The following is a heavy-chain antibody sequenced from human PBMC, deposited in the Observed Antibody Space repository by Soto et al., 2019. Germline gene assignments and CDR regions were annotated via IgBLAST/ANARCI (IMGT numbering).Heavy chain of an antibody. J-gene: IGHJ4*02. D-gene: IGHD2-15*01. Sequence: QVQLQESGPGLVKPSETLSLTCTVSGGSISSYYWSWIRQPPGKGLEWIGYIYYSGSTNYNPSLKSRVTISVDTSKNQFSLKLSSVTAADTAVYYCARDQGGPIDYWGQGTLVTVSS. CDR2: IYYSGST. CDR1: GGSISSYY. CDR3: ARDQGGPIDY. V-gene: IGHV4-59*01.